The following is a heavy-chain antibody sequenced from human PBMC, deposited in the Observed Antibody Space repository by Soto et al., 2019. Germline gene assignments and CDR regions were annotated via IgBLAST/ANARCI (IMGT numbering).Heavy chain of an antibody. CDR1: FDSIIYTSYY. V-gene: IGHV4-39*01. CDR2: FYYSGNT. CDR3: ARLVVAGTRSVY. D-gene: IGHD6-19*01. J-gene: IGHJ4*02. Sequence: SDTLSLTRTASFDSIIYTSYYCGWISQPVGKMLDLIGSFYYSGNTYYNPSLKIRVTLSIDTSKNQFSLRLNSVTAADTALYYCARLVVAGTRSVYWGQG.